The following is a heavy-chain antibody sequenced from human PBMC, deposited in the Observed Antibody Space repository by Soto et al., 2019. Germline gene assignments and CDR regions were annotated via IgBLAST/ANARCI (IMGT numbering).Heavy chain of an antibody. CDR2: INPGDSEI. J-gene: IGHJ6*02. V-gene: IGHV5-51*01. Sequence: GKPLKISCKASGYSFTTYWIVWARQMPGKGREWMGIINPGDSEIRYSPSFQGQVTISADNSISTAYLQWSSLKASDTAMYYCARHEQFYYSYGMDVWGQGTAVTVSS. CDR1: GYSFTTYW. D-gene: IGHD4-4*01. CDR3: ARHEQFYYSYGMDV.